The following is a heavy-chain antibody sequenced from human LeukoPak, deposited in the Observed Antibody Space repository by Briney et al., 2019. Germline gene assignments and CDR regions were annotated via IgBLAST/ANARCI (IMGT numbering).Heavy chain of an antibody. CDR2: ISSSGSTI. J-gene: IGHJ5*02. CDR1: GFTFSDYY. CDR3: ARDRKITIFGVVPSPGWFDP. V-gene: IGHV3-11*01. D-gene: IGHD3-3*01. Sequence: GGSLRLSCAASGFTFSDYYMSWIRQAPGKGLEWVSYISSSGSTIYYADSVKGRFTIPRDNAKNSLYLQMNSLRAEDTAVYYCARDRKITIFGVVPSPGWFDPWGQGTLVTVSS.